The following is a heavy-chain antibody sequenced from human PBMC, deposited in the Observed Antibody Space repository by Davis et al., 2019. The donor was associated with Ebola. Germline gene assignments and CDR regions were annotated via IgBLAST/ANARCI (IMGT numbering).Heavy chain of an antibody. CDR1: GFTFSSYA. D-gene: IGHD1-26*01. V-gene: IGHV3-23*01. CDR2: ISGSGGST. J-gene: IGHJ3*02. Sequence: GESLKISCAASGFTFSSYAMSWVRQAPGKGLEWVSAISGSGGSTYYADPVKGRFTISRDNSKNTLYLQMNSLRAEDTAVYYCAAKDGGGSPDAFDIWGQGTMVTVSS. CDR3: AAKDGGGSPDAFDI.